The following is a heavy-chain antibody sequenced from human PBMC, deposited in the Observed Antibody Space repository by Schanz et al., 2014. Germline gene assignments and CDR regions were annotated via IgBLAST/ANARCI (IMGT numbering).Heavy chain of an antibody. CDR2: IYHSGNT. Sequence: QVQLQESGPGLLKPSETLSLTCTVSGGSIRSYFWSWIRQPPGKGLEWIGEIYHSGNTNYNASLKSRVPISLDTSKTQFSLTLTSLTAADTAVYYCARDTTWRLDLWGRGTLVTVSS. J-gene: IGHJ2*01. D-gene: IGHD1-1*01. V-gene: IGHV4-59*12. CDR1: GGSIRSYF. CDR3: ARDTTWRLDL.